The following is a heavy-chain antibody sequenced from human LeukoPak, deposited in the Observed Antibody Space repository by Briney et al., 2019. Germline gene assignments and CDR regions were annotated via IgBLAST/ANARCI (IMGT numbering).Heavy chain of an antibody. CDR3: AKGLYYYDSSGHQTPYYYYGMDV. V-gene: IGHV3-23*01. J-gene: IGHJ6*02. CDR2: ISGSGGST. CDR1: GFTSSSYA. D-gene: IGHD3-22*01. Sequence: PGGSLRLSCAASGFTSSSYAMSWVRQAPGKGLEWVSAISGSGGSTYYADSVKGRFTISRDNSKNTLYLQMNSLRAEDTAVYYCAKGLYYYDSSGHQTPYYYYGMDVWGQGTTVTVSS.